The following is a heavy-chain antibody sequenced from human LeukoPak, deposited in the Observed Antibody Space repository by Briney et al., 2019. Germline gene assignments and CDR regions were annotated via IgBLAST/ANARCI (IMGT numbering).Heavy chain of an antibody. CDR1: GGSISSGGYS. D-gene: IGHD7-27*01. CDR2: IYHSGST. J-gene: IGHJ3*02. V-gene: IGHV4-30-2*01. CDR3: ARQNTGEIGLDAFDI. Sequence: SETLSLTCAVSGGSISSGGYSWSWIRQPPGKGLEWIGYIYHSGSTYYNPSLKSRVTISVDTSKNQFSLKLSSVTAADTAIYYCARQNTGEIGLDAFDIWGQGTMVTVSS.